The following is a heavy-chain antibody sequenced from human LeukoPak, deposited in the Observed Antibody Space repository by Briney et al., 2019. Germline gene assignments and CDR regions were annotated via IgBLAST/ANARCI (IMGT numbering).Heavy chain of an antibody. D-gene: IGHD3-16*01. V-gene: IGHV3-11*01. CDR3: ARGHYGLTP. CDR1: GFTFSDWY. Sequence: GGSLRLSCAASGFTFSDWYMSWIRQAPGKGLEWVSYIFNSASTIYYADSVEGRFTISGDNAQRSVFLQMNSLRAEDTAVYYCARGHYGLTPWGQGTLVTVSS. CDR2: IFNSASTI. J-gene: IGHJ5*02.